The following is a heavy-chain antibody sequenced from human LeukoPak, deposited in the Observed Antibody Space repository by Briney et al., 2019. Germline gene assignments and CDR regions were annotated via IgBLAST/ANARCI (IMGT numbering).Heavy chain of an antibody. CDR2: ISSSSSYI. D-gene: IGHD6-19*01. J-gene: IGHJ3*02. CDR1: GFTFSSYS. CDR3: ARDKRSIGVAGTVAFDI. Sequence: GGSLRLSCAASGFTFSSYSMNWVRQAPGKGLEWVSSISSSSSYIYYADSVKGRFTISRDNAKNSLYLQMNSLRSEDTAVYYCARDKRSIGVAGTVAFDIWGQGTMVTVSS. V-gene: IGHV3-21*04.